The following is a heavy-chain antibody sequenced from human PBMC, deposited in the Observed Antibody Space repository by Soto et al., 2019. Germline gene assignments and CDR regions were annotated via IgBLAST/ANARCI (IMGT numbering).Heavy chain of an antibody. D-gene: IGHD6-13*01. CDR1: GFPFSDSY. V-gene: IGHV3-11*04. CDR2: ITISGNTV. Sequence: PGGSLRLSCAASGFPFSDSYMSWIRQAPGKGLEWISYITISGNTVYYADSLKGRFTISRDDAKNSLYLQMNSLRAEDTAVYYCARPYSSSWSPDAFDIWGQGTMVTVSS. CDR3: ARPYSSSWSPDAFDI. J-gene: IGHJ3*02.